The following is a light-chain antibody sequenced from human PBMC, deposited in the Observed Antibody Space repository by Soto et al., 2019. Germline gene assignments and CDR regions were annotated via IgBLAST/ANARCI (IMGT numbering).Light chain of an antibody. CDR3: QQRSTCPNT. Sequence: EIVLTQSPATLSLSPGDRATLSCRASQSVGSSLAWYQQRPGQAPRLLIYDPFNRATGIPARFSGSGFGTDFALPISSREPEDFAVYYCQQRSTCPNTCGQGTNLQIK. V-gene: IGKV3-11*01. CDR2: DPF. CDR1: QSVGSS. J-gene: IGKJ2*01.